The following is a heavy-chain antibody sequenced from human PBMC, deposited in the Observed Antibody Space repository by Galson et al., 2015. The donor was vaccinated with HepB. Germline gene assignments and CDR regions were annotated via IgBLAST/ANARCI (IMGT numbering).Heavy chain of an antibody. D-gene: IGHD4-23*01. Sequence: SVKVSCKASGYTFTRYAIHWVRQAPGQRLEWMGWINAGNGNTKYSQKFQGRVTITRDTSASTAYMELSSLRSEDTAVYYCVFLRGNDLKPLDHWGQGTLVTVSS. CDR3: VFLRGNDLKPLDH. CDR1: GYTFTRYA. CDR2: INAGNGNT. V-gene: IGHV1-3*01. J-gene: IGHJ5*02.